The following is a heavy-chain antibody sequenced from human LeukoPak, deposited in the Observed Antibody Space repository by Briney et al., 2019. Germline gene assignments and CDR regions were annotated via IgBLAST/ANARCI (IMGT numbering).Heavy chain of an antibody. CDR2: IYYSGST. Sequence: PSETLSLTCTVSGGSISSSSYYWGWIRQPPGKGLEWIGSIYYSGSTYYNPSLKSPVTISVDTSKNQFSLKLSSVTAADTAVYYCARHAFAIGSYGDYWGQGTLVTVSS. J-gene: IGHJ4*02. D-gene: IGHD1-26*01. CDR3: ARHAFAIGSYGDY. CDR1: GGSISSSSYY. V-gene: IGHV4-39*01.